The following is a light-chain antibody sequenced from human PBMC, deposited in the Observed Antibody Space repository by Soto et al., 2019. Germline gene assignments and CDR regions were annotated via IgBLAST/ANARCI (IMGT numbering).Light chain of an antibody. CDR1: SSDVGGYNY. V-gene: IGLV2-8*01. J-gene: IGLJ1*01. CDR2: EVI. Sequence: QSALTQPPSASGSPGQSVTNSCTGSSSDVGGYNYVSWYQQHPGKAPKLMIYEVIKRPSGVPDRFSGSKSGNTASLTVSGLQAEDEADYYCSSYGGSNNYVLGTGTKLTVL. CDR3: SSYGGSNNYV.